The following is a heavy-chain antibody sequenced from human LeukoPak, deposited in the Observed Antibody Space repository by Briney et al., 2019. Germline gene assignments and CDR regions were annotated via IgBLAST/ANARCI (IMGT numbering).Heavy chain of an antibody. CDR3: ARGTXSPYYYDSSGYAY. CDR1: GYTFTSYG. V-gene: IGHV1-18*01. CDR2: XXXXNGNT. J-gene: IGHJ4*02. D-gene: IGHD3-22*01. Sequence: ASVKVSCKASGYTFTSYGISWVRQAPGQGLEXXXXXXXXNGNTNYAQXXXXXXXXTTDTSTSTAYMELRSLRSDDTAVYYCARGTXSPYYYDSSGYAYWGQGTLVTVSS.